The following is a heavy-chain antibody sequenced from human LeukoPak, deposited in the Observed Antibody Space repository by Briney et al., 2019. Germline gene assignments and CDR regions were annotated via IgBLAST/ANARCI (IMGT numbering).Heavy chain of an antibody. V-gene: IGHV4-59*01. J-gene: IGHJ4*02. Sequence: DPSETLSLTCTVSGGSISSYYWSWIRQPPGKGLEWIGYIYYSGSTNYNPSLKSRVTISVDTSKNQFSLKLSSVTAADTAVYYCARDLYDSSGYPFVYWGQGTLVTVSS. CDR2: IYYSGST. CDR3: ARDLYDSSGYPFVY. CDR1: GGSISSYY. D-gene: IGHD3-22*01.